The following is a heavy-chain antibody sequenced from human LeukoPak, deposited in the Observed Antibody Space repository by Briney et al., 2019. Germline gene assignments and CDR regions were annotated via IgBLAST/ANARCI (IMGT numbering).Heavy chain of an antibody. V-gene: IGHV1-58*01. CDR3: AADPTFDDIVVVPAAIY. D-gene: IGHD2-2*01. CDR1: GFTFTSSA. CDR2: IVVGSGNT. J-gene: IGHJ4*02. Sequence: GTSVKVSCKASGFTFTSSAVQWVRQARGQRLEWIGWIVVGSGNTNYAQKFQERVTITRDMSTSTAYMELSSLRSEDTAVYYCAADPTFDDIVVVPAAIYWDQGTLVTVSS.